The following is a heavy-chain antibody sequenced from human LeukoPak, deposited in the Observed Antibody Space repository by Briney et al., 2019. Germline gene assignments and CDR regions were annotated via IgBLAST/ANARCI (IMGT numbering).Heavy chain of an antibody. CDR3: ARAGSWVPPGV. D-gene: IGHD1-1*01. Sequence: GGSLRLPCAASGFTVSSNYMSWVRQAPGKGLEWVSVIYSDGSTYYADSVKGRFTSSRDNSKNTLDLQMNSLRAEDTAVYYCARAGSWVPPGVWGKGTTVTISS. CDR1: GFTVSSNY. V-gene: IGHV3-66*01. J-gene: IGHJ6*04. CDR2: IYSDGST.